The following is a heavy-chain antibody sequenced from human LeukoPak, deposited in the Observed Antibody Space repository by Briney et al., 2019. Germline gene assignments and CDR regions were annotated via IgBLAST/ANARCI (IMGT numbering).Heavy chain of an antibody. D-gene: IGHD3-3*01. J-gene: IGHJ3*02. CDR2: INPSGGST. V-gene: IGHV1-46*01. Sequence: GASVKVSCKASGYTFTSYYMHWVRQAPEQGLEWMGIINPSGGSTSYAQKFQGRVTMTRDTSTSTVYMELSSLRSEDTAVYYCARDRFWSAPYMGSGYDAFDIWGQGTMVTVSS. CDR3: ARDRFWSAPYMGSGYDAFDI. CDR1: GYTFTSYY.